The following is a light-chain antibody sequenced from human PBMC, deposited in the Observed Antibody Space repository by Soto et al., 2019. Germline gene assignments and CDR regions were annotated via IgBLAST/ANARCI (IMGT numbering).Light chain of an antibody. CDR3: CSYAGSGTDNYV. CDR2: EGI. V-gene: IGLV2-23*01. CDR1: SSDIGTYNL. J-gene: IGLJ1*01. Sequence: QSVLTQPVSVSGSPGQSITISCTGTSSDIGTYNLVSWYQHYPGKAPKLMIYEGIKRPSGVSNRFSGSKSGNTAFLTISGLQAEDEADYYCCSYAGSGTDNYVFRSRTNVTVL.